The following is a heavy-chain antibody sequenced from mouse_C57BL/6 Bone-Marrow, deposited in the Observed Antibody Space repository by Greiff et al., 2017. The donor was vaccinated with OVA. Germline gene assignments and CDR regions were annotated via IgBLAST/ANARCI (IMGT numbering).Heavy chain of an antibody. CDR1: GYTFTDYY. Sequence: EVQLQQSGPELVKPGASVKISCKASGYTFTDYYMNWVKQSHGKSLEWIGDINPNNGGTSYNTKFTGKATLTVDKSSSTAYMELRSLTSEDSAVYYCARAFYYDYDEDYWGQGTTLTVSS. V-gene: IGHV1-26*01. CDR2: INPNNGGT. CDR3: ARAFYYDYDEDY. J-gene: IGHJ2*01. D-gene: IGHD2-4*01.